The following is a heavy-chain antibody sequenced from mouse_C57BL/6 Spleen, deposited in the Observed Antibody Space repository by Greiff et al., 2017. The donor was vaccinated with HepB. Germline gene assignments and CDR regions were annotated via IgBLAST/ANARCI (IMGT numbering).Heavy chain of an antibody. CDR2: IWRGGST. D-gene: IGHD1-1*01. CDR1: GFSLTSYG. J-gene: IGHJ2*01. Sequence: VKLMESGPGLVQPSQSLSITCTVSGFSLTSYGVHWVRQSPGKGLEWLGVIWRGGSTDYNAAFMSRLSITKDNSKSQVFFKMNSLQADDTAIYYCAKGRDYGSPFFDYWGQGTTLTVSS. CDR3: AKGRDYGSPFFDY. V-gene: IGHV2-5*01.